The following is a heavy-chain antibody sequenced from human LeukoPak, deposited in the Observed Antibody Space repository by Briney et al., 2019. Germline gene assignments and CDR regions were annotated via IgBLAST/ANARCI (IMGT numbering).Heavy chain of an antibody. CDR3: ARDYDFWSGHLV. Sequence: GGSLRLSCAASGFTFSSYAMSWVRQAPGKGLEWVSSISSSSSYIYYADSVKGRFTISRDNAKNSLYLQMNGLRAEDTAVYYCARDYDFWSGHLVWGQGALVTVSS. CDR2: ISSSSSYI. D-gene: IGHD3-3*01. V-gene: IGHV3-21*01. J-gene: IGHJ4*02. CDR1: GFTFSSYA.